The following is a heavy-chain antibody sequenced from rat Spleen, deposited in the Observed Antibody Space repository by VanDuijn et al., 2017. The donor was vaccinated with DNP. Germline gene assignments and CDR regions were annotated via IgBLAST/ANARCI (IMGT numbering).Heavy chain of an antibody. CDR3: TSVYDGYPPYTMDA. J-gene: IGHJ4*01. D-gene: IGHD1-12*03. V-gene: IGHV5-7*01. CDR2: ISSGGDSA. Sequence: EVQVVQSGGGLVQPGRSLKLSCAVSGLTFSHYGMAWVRQAPKKGLEWVATISSGGDSAYYRDSVKGRFPLSRDNARRTLYLQMNSLKSEDTAIYYCTSVYDGYPPYTMDAWGQGTSVTVSS. CDR1: GLTFSHYG.